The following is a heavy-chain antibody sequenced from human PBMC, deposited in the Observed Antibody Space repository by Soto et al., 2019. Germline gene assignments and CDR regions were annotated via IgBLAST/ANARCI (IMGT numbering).Heavy chain of an antibody. J-gene: IGHJ4*02. Sequence: QVQLQQWGAGLLKPSETLSLTCAVYGGSFSGYYWSWIRQPPGKGLEWIGEINHSGSTNYNPSLKNRITISVDTSKNQFSLKLSAVTAADTAVYYCARGRRYWGQGTLVTVSS. CDR3: ARGRRY. CDR1: GGSFSGYY. V-gene: IGHV4-34*01. CDR2: INHSGST.